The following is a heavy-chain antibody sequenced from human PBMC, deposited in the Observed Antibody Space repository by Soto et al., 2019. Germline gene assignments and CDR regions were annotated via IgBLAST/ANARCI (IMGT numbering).Heavy chain of an antibody. Sequence: ASVKVSCKASGYTFTNNDVSWVRQATGQGLEWMGWMNPGSGDTGYAQKFQGRVTMTRDISIATAYMELSSLRSDDTAIYYCATMATCGSLTCFDSWGQGTLVTVYS. J-gene: IGHJ5*01. CDR1: GYTFTNND. D-gene: IGHD3-10*01. CDR2: MNPGSGDT. V-gene: IGHV1-8*01. CDR3: ATMATCGSLTCFDS.